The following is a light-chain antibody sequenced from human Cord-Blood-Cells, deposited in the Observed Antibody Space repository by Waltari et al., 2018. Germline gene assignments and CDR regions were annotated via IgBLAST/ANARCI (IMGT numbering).Light chain of an antibody. J-gene: IGLJ2*01. CDR2: DVS. Sequence: QSALTQPRSVSGSPGQSVTISCTGTSSDVGGYNYVSWYQQHPGKAPKLMIYDVSKRPSGVPDRFSGSKSGKTASLTISGLQAEDEADYYGCSYAGSYLFGGGTKLTVL. V-gene: IGLV2-11*01. CDR3: CSYAGSYL. CDR1: SSDVGGYNY.